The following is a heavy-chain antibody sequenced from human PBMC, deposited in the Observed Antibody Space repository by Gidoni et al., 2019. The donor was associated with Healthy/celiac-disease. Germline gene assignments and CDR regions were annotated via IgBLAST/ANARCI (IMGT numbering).Heavy chain of an antibody. CDR1: GCSISSSSYY. Sequence: QLQLQESGPGLVKPSETLSLTCTVSGCSISSSSYYWGGIRQPPGKGLEWIGSIYYSGCPYHNPSLKSRVTISVDTSKNQFALKLSSVTAADTAVYYCSRDGGPYYYDSSGYPRPFDYWGQGTLVTVSS. D-gene: IGHD3-22*01. J-gene: IGHJ4*02. V-gene: IGHV4-39*07. CDR3: SRDGGPYYYDSSGYPRPFDY. CDR2: IYYSGCP.